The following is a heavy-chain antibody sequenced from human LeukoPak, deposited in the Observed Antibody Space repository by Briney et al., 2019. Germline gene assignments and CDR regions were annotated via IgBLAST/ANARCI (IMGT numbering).Heavy chain of an antibody. J-gene: IGHJ6*02. CDR2: IIPILGIA. V-gene: IGHV1-69*04. D-gene: IGHD3-10*01. CDR1: GGTFSSYA. CDR3: ARGYGSGSYYSSGLRYYYYYGMDV. Sequence: ASVKVSCKASGGTFSSYAIRWVRQAPGQGLEWMGRIIPILGIANYAQKFQGRVTITADKSTSTAYMELSSLRSEDTAVYYCARGYGSGSYYSSGLRYYYYYGMDVWGQGTTVTVSS.